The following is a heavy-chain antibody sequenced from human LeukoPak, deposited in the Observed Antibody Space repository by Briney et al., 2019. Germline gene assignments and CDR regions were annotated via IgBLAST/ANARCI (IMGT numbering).Heavy chain of an antibody. V-gene: IGHV3-48*03. CDR2: ISSSGSTI. CDR1: GFTFSSYE. CDR3: ARGLFGGISPGY. D-gene: IGHD3-3*01. J-gene: IGHJ4*02. Sequence: PGGSLRLSCAASGFTFSSYEMNWVRQAPGKGLEWVSYISSSGSTIYYADSVKGRFTISRDNAKNSLYLQMNSLRAEDTGVYYCARGLFGGISPGYWGQGTLVTVSS.